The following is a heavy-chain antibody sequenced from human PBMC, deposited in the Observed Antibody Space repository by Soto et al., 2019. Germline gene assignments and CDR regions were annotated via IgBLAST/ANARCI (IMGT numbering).Heavy chain of an antibody. CDR1: GYTFTSYD. CDR2: MNPNSGNT. D-gene: IGHD3-3*01. V-gene: IGHV1-8*01. J-gene: IGHJ3*02. Sequence: ASVKVSCKASGYTFTSYDINWVRQATGQGLEWMGWMNPNSGNTGYAQKFQGRVTMTRNTSISTAYMELSSLRSEDTAVYYCARTYITDFWSGYAFDIWGQGTMVTVSS. CDR3: ARTYITDFWSGYAFDI.